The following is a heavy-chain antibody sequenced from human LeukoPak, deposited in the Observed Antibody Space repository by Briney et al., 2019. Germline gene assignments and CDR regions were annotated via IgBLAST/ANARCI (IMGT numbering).Heavy chain of an antibody. V-gene: IGHV3-21*01. CDR2: ISSSSSDI. CDR3: ARVDVQYYYDSSGYQFDP. J-gene: IGHJ5*02. D-gene: IGHD3-22*01. CDR1: GFTFSSYS. Sequence: NPGGSLRLSCAASGFTFSSYSMNWVRQAPGKGLEWVSSISSSSSDIYYADSVKGRFTISRDNAKNSLYLQMNSLRAEDTAVYYCARVDVQYYYDSSGYQFDPWGQGTLVTVSS.